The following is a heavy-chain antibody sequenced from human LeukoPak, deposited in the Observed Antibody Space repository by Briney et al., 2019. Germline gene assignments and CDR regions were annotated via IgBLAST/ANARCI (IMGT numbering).Heavy chain of an antibody. D-gene: IGHD1-26*01. CDR3: ARFKGGTGFDY. J-gene: IGHJ4*02. V-gene: IGHV4-39*01. CDR2: ISSSGKA. Sequence: ASETLSLTCAVSGGSITTTDFDWAWIRQPPGQGFEWIATISSSGKAYYYPSLMSRVTISLDTSKNQFSLDVTSVTAADTGLFYCARFKGGTGFDYWGRGILVIVS. CDR1: GGSITTTDFD.